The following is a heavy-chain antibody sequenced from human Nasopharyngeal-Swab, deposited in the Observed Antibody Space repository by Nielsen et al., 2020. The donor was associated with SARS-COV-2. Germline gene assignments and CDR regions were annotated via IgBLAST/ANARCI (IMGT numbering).Heavy chain of an antibody. V-gene: IGHV3-48*03. J-gene: IGHJ4*02. CDR2: ISSSGSTI. Sequence: GGSLRLSCAASGFTFSSYEMNWVRQAPGKGLEWVSYISSSGSTIYYADSVKGRFTISRDNAKNSLYLQMNSLRAEDTAVYYCARDPIPNWNYGRTDFDYWGQGTLVTVSS. CDR1: GFTFSSYE. CDR3: ARDPIPNWNYGRTDFDY. D-gene: IGHD1-7*01.